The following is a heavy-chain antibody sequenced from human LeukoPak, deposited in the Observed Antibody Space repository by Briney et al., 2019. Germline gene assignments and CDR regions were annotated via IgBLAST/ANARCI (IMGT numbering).Heavy chain of an antibody. V-gene: IGHV3-30*03. CDR1: GFTFSSYG. D-gene: IGHD6-6*01. CDR2: ISYDGSDK. Sequence: GGSLRLSCAASGFTFSSYGMHWVRQAPGKGLEWVAVISYDGSDKNYADSVKGRFTISRDNSKNTLYLQMDSLRVEDTAVYYCARVVDLIAARDGFDPWGQGTLVTVSS. J-gene: IGHJ5*02. CDR3: ARVVDLIAARDGFDP.